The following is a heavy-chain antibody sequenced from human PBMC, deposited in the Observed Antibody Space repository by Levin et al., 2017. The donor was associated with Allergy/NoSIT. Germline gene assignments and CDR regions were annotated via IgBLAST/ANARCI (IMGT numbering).Heavy chain of an antibody. V-gene: IGHV4-34*01. CDR2: INHSGST. Sequence: SETLSLTCAVYGGSFSGYYWSWIRQHPGKGLEWIGEINHSGSTNYNPSLKSRVTISVDTSKNQFSLKLSSVTAADTAVYYCARASITMVREAKRGFDYWGQGTLVTVSS. D-gene: IGHD3-10*01. CDR3: ARASITMVREAKRGFDY. J-gene: IGHJ4*02. CDR1: GGSFSGYY.